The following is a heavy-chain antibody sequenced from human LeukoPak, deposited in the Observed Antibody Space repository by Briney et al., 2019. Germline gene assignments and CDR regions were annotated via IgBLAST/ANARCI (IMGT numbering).Heavy chain of an antibody. V-gene: IGHV3-7*03. Sequence: GGSLRLSCAASGFTFSSYWMNWARQAPGKGLEWVASINHNGNVNYYVDSVKGRFTISRDNAKNPLYLQMNSLRAEDTAVYYCARSGELWAFDIWGQGTMVTVSS. D-gene: IGHD3-16*01. CDR1: GFTFSSYW. CDR3: ARSGELWAFDI. J-gene: IGHJ3*02. CDR2: INHNGNVN.